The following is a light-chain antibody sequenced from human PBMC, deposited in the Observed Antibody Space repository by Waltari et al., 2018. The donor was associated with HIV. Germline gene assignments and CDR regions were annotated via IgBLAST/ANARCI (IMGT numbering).Light chain of an antibody. Sequence: QSVLTQPPSASGTPGQRVTISCSGSSSNIGSYYVYWYQQLPGTAPKLLIYRNNHRPSGVPYRFSGSKSGTSASLAISGLRSEDEADYYCAAWDGSHVVFGGGTKLTVL. J-gene: IGLJ2*01. CDR2: RNN. CDR3: AAWDGSHVV. V-gene: IGLV1-47*01. CDR1: SSNIGSYY.